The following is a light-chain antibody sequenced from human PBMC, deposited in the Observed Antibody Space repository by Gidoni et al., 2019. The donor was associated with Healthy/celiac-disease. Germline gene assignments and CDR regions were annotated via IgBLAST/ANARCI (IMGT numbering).Light chain of an antibody. CDR2: WAS. CDR1: QSVLYSSNNKNY. V-gene: IGKV4-1*01. CDR3: QQYYSTPLT. Sequence: DIVMTQSPDCLAVSLGERATINCKSRQSVLYSSNNKNYLAWYQQKPGQPPKLLIYWASTRESGVPDRFSGSGSGTDFTLTISSLRAEDVAVYYCQQYYSTPLTFGGGTKVEIK. J-gene: IGKJ4*01.